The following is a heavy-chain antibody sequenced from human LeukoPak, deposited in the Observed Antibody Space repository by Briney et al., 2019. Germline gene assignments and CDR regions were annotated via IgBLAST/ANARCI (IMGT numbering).Heavy chain of an antibody. Sequence: GRSLRLSCAVSGFRFNNYGIHWVRQAPGKGLEWVAVTWYDGSNKYYADSVRDRFTVSRDNSKNTVYLQMNSLRVEDTAVYYCVKDEVYLDSGGYPTPDTTLDYWGQGTLVTVSS. CDR3: VKDEVYLDSGGYPTPDTTLDY. CDR2: TWYDGSNK. J-gene: IGHJ4*02. V-gene: IGHV3-33*06. CDR1: GFRFNNYG. D-gene: IGHD3-22*01.